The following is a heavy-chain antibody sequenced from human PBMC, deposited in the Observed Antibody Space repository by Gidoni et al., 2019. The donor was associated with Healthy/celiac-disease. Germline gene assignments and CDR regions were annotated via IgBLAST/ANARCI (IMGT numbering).Heavy chain of an antibody. V-gene: IGHV2-5*02. J-gene: IGHJ5*02. CDR2: IYWDDAK. CDR3: AHSWDYGDYDHWFDP. Sequence: QITLKESGPTLVKPTQTLTLTCTFSGFSLSTSGVGVGWIRQPPGKALEWLALIYWDDAKRYSPSLKSRLTITKDTSKNQVVLTMTNMDPVDTATYYCAHSWDYGDYDHWFDPWGQGTLVTVSS. CDR1: GFSLSTSGVG. D-gene: IGHD4-17*01.